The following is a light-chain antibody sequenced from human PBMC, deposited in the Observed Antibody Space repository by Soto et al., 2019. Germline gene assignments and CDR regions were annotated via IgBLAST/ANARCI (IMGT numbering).Light chain of an antibody. J-gene: IGKJ1*01. V-gene: IGKV3-20*01. CDR3: QQYNYSPTT. CDR2: DAS. Sequence: DIVLTQSPGTLSLSPGERATLSCRASQSVNSWYLAWYQQKPGQAPRLLIYDASSRATGIPDRFSGSGSGTDFTLTISRLEPEDFAVYYCQQYNYSPTTFGQGTKVDIK. CDR1: QSVNSWY.